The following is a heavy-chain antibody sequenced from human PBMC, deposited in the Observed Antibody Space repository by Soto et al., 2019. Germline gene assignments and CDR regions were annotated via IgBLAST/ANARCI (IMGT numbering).Heavy chain of an antibody. CDR2: IYSGGST. D-gene: IGHD4-17*01. V-gene: IGHV3-66*01. CDR3: ARDRGGDYGVHWYFDL. J-gene: IGHJ2*01. CDR1: GFTVSSNY. Sequence: EVQLVESGGGLVQPGGSLRLSCAASGFTVSSNYMSWVRQAPGKGLEWVSVIYSGGSTYYADSVKGRFTISRDNSKNTLYLQMNSLRAEDTAVYYCARDRGGDYGVHWYFDLWGRGTLVTVSS.